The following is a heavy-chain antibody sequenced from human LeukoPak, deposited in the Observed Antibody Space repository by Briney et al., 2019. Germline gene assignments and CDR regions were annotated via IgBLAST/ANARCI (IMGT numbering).Heavy chain of an antibody. CDR2: IYSGGST. J-gene: IGHJ4*02. D-gene: IGHD3-9*01. CDR3: ARLDYEILTGYPY. Sequence: GGSLRLSCAASGFTVSSNYMSWVRQAPGKGLEWVSVIYSGGSTYYADSVKGRFTISRDNSKNTLFLQMNSLRAEDTAVYYCARLDYEILTGYPYWGQGTLVTVSS. V-gene: IGHV3-53*01. CDR1: GFTVSSNY.